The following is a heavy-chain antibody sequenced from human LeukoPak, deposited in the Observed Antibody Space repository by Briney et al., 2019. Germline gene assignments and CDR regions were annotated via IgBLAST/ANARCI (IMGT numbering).Heavy chain of an antibody. D-gene: IGHD3-22*01. J-gene: IGHJ1*01. CDR2: IKQDGSEK. Sequence: PGGSLRLSCVASGLTFSNYWMSWVRQAPGKGLEWVANIKQDGSEKYYVDSVKGRFTISRDNAKNSLYLQMNSLRAEDTAVYYCARVGYDSRGASAAEYFQHWGQGTLVTVSS. CDR3: ARVGYDSRGASAAEYFQH. V-gene: IGHV3-7*01. CDR1: GLTFSNYW.